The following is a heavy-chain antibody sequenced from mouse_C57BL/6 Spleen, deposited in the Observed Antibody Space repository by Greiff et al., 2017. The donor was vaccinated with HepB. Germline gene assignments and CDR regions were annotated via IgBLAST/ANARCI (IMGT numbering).Heavy chain of an antibody. V-gene: IGHV1-37*01. CDR2: INPYNGDT. CDR1: GYSFTGYF. J-gene: IGHJ1*03. D-gene: IGHD2-4*01. Sequence: EVKLVESGPELVKPGASVKISCKASGYSFTGYFMNWVKQSHGKSLEWIGRINPYNGDTFYNQKFKGKATLTVDKSSSTAYMELLSLTSEDYAVYYCARADYNYLYFDVWGTGTTVTVSS. CDR3: ARADYNYLYFDV.